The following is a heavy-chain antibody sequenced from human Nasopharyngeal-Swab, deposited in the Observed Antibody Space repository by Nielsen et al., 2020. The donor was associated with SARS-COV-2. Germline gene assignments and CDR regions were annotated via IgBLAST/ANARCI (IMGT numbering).Heavy chain of an antibody. V-gene: IGHV3-7*01. D-gene: IGHD3-3*01. CDR3: ARGRPLGGYYFGYFDY. Sequence: GESLKISCAASGFTFSGYWMSWVRQVPGKGLEWVANIKQDASEKYYVDSVKGRFTISRDNAKNSLYLQMNSLRAEDTAVYFCARGRPLGGYYFGYFDYWGQGTLVTVSS. CDR2: IKQDASEK. J-gene: IGHJ4*02. CDR1: GFTFSGYW.